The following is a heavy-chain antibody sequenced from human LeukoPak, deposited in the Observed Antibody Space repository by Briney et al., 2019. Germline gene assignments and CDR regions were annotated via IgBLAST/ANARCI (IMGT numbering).Heavy chain of an antibody. CDR2: ISSSSSYI. CDR3: ARDWDCSGGSCYPSPFDY. D-gene: IGHD2-15*01. V-gene: IGHV3-21*01. Sequence: PGGSLRLSCAASGFTFSSYSMNWLGQASGTGLEWVSSISSSSSYIYYADSVKGRFTISRDNAKNLLYLQMNSLRAEDTAVYYCARDWDCSGGSCYPSPFDYWGQGTLVTVSS. CDR1: GFTFSSYS. J-gene: IGHJ4*02.